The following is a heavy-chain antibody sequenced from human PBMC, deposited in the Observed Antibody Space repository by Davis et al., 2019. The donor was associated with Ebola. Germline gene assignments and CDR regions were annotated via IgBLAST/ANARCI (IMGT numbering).Heavy chain of an antibody. CDR1: GFTFSSYS. D-gene: IGHD1-1*01. CDR3: ARMIAATRYTYYYGMDV. V-gene: IGHV3-21*04. J-gene: IGHJ6*04. Sequence: GESLKISCAASGFTFSSYSMNWVRQAPGKGLEWVSSISSSSSYIYYADSVKGRFTISRDNAKNSLYLQMNSLRAEDTAVYYCARMIAATRYTYYYGMDVWGKGTTVTVSS. CDR2: ISSSSSYI.